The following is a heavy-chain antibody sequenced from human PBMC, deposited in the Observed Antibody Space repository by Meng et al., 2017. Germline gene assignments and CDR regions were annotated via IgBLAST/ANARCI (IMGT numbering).Heavy chain of an antibody. J-gene: IGHJ4*02. D-gene: IGHD4-17*01. Sequence: QVRLGGWGHGLVGPWEALSGTCAVSGGSVGGGYYCCSWIRQPPGKGLEWIVYLVYRWSTTYNPSLNTRVTRSVDTSKNQFSLKLTSVTAADTAVYFCARDVGGDYETLFDYWGQGALVTVSS. CDR3: ARDVGGDYETLFDY. CDR1: GGSVGGGYYC. V-gene: IGHV4-61*01. CDR2: LVYRWST.